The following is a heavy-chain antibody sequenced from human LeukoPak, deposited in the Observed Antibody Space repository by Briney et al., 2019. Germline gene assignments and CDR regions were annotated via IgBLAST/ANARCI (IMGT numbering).Heavy chain of an antibody. CDR2: INPNSGGT. Sequence: ASVKVSCKASGYTFTGYYMHWVRQAPGQGLEWMGWINPNSGGTNYAQKFQGRVTMTRDTSISTAYMELSRLRSDDTAVYYCARALGATDAFDIWGQGTMVTVSS. J-gene: IGHJ3*02. CDR1: GYTFTGYY. CDR3: ARALGATDAFDI. D-gene: IGHD1-26*01. V-gene: IGHV1-2*02.